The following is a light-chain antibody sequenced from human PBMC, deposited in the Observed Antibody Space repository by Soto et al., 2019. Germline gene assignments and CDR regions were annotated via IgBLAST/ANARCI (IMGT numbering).Light chain of an antibody. Sequence: QSALTQPAYVSGSPGQSITISCTGTSSDVGTYNLVSWYQHHPGKAPKLMIYEGSKRPSGVSNRFSGSKSGNTASLTISVLQAEDEADYYCCSYAGSSTYVFGTGTKVTVL. CDR3: CSYAGSSTYV. V-gene: IGLV2-23*01. CDR2: EGS. J-gene: IGLJ1*01. CDR1: SSDVGTYNL.